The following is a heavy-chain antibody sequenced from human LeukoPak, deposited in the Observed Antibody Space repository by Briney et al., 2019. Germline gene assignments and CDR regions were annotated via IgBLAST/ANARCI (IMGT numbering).Heavy chain of an antibody. J-gene: IGHJ2*01. CDR3: TRRTDNDL. CDR1: GGSISNYY. Sequence: SETLSLTCTVSGGSISNYYWNWIRQPPGKGLEWIGYIYNSGTDYNPSLKSRVTISVDTSKNQLSLNLNSVTGADTAVYYCTRRTDNDLWGRGTMVTVSS. CDR2: IYNSGT. V-gene: IGHV4-59*01.